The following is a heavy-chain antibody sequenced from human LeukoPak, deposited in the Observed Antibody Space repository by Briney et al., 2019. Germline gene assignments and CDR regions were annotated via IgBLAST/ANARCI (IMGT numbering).Heavy chain of an antibody. CDR2: IYWDDDK. Sequence: SGPTLVNPTQTLTLTCTFSGFSLSTSGVGVGWIRQPPGKALEWLALIYWDDDKRYSPSLKSRLTITKDTPKNQVVLTMTNMDPVDTATYYCAHRSYCSSTSCYLSFDYWGQGTLVTVSS. D-gene: IGHD2-2*01. J-gene: IGHJ4*02. CDR1: GFSLSTSGVG. CDR3: AHRSYCSSTSCYLSFDY. V-gene: IGHV2-5*02.